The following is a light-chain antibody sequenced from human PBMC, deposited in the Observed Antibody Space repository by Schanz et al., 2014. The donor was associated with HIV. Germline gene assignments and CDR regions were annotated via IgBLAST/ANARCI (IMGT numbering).Light chain of an antibody. J-gene: IGKJ3*01. CDR1: QSVSPW. V-gene: IGKV1-5*01. Sequence: DIQMTQSPSTLSASVGDRVSLTCRASQSVSPWLAWYQQKPGKAPKLLISAASSLQSGVPSRFSGSGSGTDFTLTISSLQPEDFATYYCQQYNSYSLTFGPGTKVDIK. CDR3: QQYNSYSLT. CDR2: AAS.